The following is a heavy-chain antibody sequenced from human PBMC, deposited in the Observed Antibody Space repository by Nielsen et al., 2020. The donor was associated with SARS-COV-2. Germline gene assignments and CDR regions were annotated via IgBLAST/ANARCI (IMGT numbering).Heavy chain of an antibody. CDR3: ARDTHTGYSSGWHFGY. Sequence: SETLSLTCTVSGGSISSGGYYWSWIRQHPGKGLEWIGYIYYSGSTYYNPSLKSRVTISVDTSKNQFSLKLSSVTAADTAVYYCARDTHTGYSSGWHFGYWGQGTLVTVSS. CDR1: GGSISSGGYY. D-gene: IGHD6-19*01. V-gene: IGHV4-31*03. J-gene: IGHJ4*02. CDR2: IYYSGST.